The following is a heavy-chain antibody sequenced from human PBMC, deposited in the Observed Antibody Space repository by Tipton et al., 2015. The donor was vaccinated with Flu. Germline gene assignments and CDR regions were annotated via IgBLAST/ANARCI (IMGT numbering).Heavy chain of an antibody. V-gene: IGHV4-4*07. CDR2: IYTSGGT. J-gene: IGHJ4*02. CDR3: ARGSGSGTFMIVDF. D-gene: IGHD3-10*01. Sequence: TLSLTCTVSGGSLSSYYWSWIRQPAGKGLEWIGRIYTSGGTKFNPSLRGRLTMSVDASKKAFSLKLSSVTAPDTAVYYCARGSGSGTFMIVDFWGPGTLDTVPS. CDR1: GGSLSSYY.